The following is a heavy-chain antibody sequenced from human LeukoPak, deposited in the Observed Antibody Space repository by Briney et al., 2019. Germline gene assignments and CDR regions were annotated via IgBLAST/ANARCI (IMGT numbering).Heavy chain of an antibody. CDR1: GGSFSGYY. V-gene: IGHV4-34*01. D-gene: IGHD6-13*01. CDR2: INHSGST. Sequence: SETLSLTCAVYGGSFSGYYWSWIRQPPGKGLEWIGEINHSGSTNYNPSLKSRVTISVDTSKNQFSLKLSSVTAADTAVYYCARHRRGYRYYVDVWGKGTTVTVSS. CDR3: ARHRRGYRYYVDV. J-gene: IGHJ6*03.